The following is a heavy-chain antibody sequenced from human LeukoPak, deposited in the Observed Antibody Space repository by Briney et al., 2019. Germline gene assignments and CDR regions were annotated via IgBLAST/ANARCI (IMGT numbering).Heavy chain of an antibody. V-gene: IGHV4-59*01. CDR3: ARVGLGGYCSGGSCYSPGGGMDV. Sequence: SEILSLTCTVSGGSIKNYYWSWIRQPPGEGLEWIGYIYHTGSTTYNPSLKSRVTISVDMSKNQFSLKLSSVTAADTAVYYCARVGLGGYCSGGSCYSPGGGMDVWGQGTTVTVSS. CDR1: GGSIKNYY. D-gene: IGHD2-15*01. J-gene: IGHJ6*02. CDR2: IYHTGST.